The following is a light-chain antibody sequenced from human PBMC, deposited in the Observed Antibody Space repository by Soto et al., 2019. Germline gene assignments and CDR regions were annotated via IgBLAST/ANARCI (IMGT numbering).Light chain of an antibody. CDR2: GAS. V-gene: IGKV3-15*01. Sequence: EIVMTQYPATLSVSPGERATLSCRASQSVSSKLAWYQQKPGQAPRLLIYGASTRATGIPARFSGSGSGTEFTLTISSLQSEDFAVYYCQQYNNWPPLTFGGGTKVDNK. J-gene: IGKJ4*01. CDR1: QSVSSK. CDR3: QQYNNWPPLT.